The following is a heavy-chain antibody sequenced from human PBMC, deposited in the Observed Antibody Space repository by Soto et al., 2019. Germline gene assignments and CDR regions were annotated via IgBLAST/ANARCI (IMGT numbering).Heavy chain of an antibody. D-gene: IGHD3-16*01. CDR1: GVAFSSYA. J-gene: IGHJ4*02. CDR2: ITSGGGTT. CDR3: GKHGGPPLG. Sequence: GGSLRLSCAAAGVAFSSYAMSWVRQAPGKGLEWVSSITSGGGTTYYADSVKGRFTISRENSKNTLYLQITGLRAEDTAVYYCGKHGGPPLGCGQGTLVTVSS. V-gene: IGHV3-23*01.